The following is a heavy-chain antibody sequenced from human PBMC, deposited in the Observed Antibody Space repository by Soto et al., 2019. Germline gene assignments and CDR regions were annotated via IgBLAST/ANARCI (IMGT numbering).Heavy chain of an antibody. D-gene: IGHD3-22*01. CDR3: ARGGRDYYDSSGYMLLGYFDY. CDR2: IWYDGSNK. J-gene: IGHJ4*02. Sequence: PGGSLRLSCAASGFTFSSYGMHWVRQAPGKGLEWVAVIWYDGSNKYYADSVKGRFTISRDNSKNTLYLQMNSLRAEDTAVYYCARGGRDYYDSSGYMLLGYFDYWGQGTLVTVSS. V-gene: IGHV3-33*01. CDR1: GFTFSSYG.